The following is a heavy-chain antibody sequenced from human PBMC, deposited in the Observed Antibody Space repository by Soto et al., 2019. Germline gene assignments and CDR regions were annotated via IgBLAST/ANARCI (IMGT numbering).Heavy chain of an antibody. D-gene: IGHD6-13*01. CDR2: IWYDGSNT. V-gene: IGHV3-33*01. CDR1: GFTFSTYA. CDR3: ARDLVSSSSWANTPDD. Sequence: QVQLVESGGGVVQPGRSLRLSCVGSGFTFSTYAMHWVRQAPGKGLEWVAVIWYDGSNTFYADSVKGRFTISRDNSKNTLYLQMNSLRAEDTAVYYCARDLVSSSSWANTPDDWGQGTLVTVSS. J-gene: IGHJ4*02.